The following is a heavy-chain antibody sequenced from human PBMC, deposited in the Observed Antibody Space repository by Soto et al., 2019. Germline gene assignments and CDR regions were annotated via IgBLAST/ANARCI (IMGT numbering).Heavy chain of an antibody. CDR1: GFTFSSYA. J-gene: IGHJ1*01. D-gene: IGHD6-13*01. CDR3: ARFDRIAAAGSN. V-gene: IGHV3-30-3*01. CDR2: ISYDGSNK. Sequence: GGSLRLSCAASGFTFSSYAMHWVRQAPGKGLEWVAVISYDGSNKYYADSVKGRFTISRDNSKNTLYLQMNSLRAEDTAVYYCARFDRIAAAGSNWGQGTLVTVSS.